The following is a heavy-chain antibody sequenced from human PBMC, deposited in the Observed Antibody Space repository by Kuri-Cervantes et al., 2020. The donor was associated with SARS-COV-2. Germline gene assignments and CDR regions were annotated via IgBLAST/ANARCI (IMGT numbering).Heavy chain of an antibody. V-gene: IGHV1-69*02. J-gene: IGHJ2*01. Sequence: SVKVSCKASGGTFSSYTISWVRQAPGQGLEWMGRIIPILGIANYAQKFQGRVTVTADKSTSTAYMELSSLRSEDTAVYYCARHPLSYCGGDCSSPSWYFDLWGRGTLVTVSS. CDR3: ARHPLSYCGGDCSSPSWYFDL. D-gene: IGHD2-21*02. CDR2: IIPILGIA. CDR1: GGTFSSYT.